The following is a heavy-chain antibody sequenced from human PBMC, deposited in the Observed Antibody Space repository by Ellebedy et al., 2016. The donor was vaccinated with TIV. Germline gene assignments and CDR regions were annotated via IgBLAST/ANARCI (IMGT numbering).Heavy chain of an antibody. J-gene: IGHJ4*02. CDR2: INPRSGDT. CDR1: GYTFTGYY. CDR3: ARIEYSTSKFDY. V-gene: IGHV1-2*02. Sequence: ASVKVSCKASGYTFTGYYIHWVRQAPGQGLEWMGWINPRSGDTNYAQKFLGRVTMTRDTSLNTAYMELNRLTSDDTAVYYCARIEYSTSKFDYWGLGSLVTVSS. D-gene: IGHD6-13*01.